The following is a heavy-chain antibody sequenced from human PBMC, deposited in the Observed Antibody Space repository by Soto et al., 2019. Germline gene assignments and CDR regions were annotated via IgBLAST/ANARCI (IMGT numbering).Heavy chain of an antibody. CDR3: ARARTMIDNWFDP. D-gene: IGHD3-22*01. J-gene: IGHJ5*02. Sequence: SVKVSCKTSGYTFTGYYMHWVRQAPGQGLEWMGWINPNSGDTNYAQKFQGRITMTGDTSISTAYMELSRLRFDDTAVYYCARARTMIDNWFDPWGQGTLVTVSS. CDR2: INPNSGDT. CDR1: GYTFTGYY. V-gene: IGHV1-2*02.